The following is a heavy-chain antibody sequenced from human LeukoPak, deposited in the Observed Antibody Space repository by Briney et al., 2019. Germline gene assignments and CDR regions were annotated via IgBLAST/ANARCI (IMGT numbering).Heavy chain of an antibody. Sequence: ASVTVSCKSSGYTFTDYFLHWVRQAPGQGLEWMGFIDPLTGGAHYAQKFQDWVSLTRDTSIDTAFMELSSLRSDATAIYYCARDFLGRTNGGSNYFGMGVWGQGTTVTVSS. CDR3: ARDFLGRTNGGSNYFGMGV. D-gene: IGHD2-8*01. V-gene: IGHV1-2*04. CDR2: IDPLTGGA. CDR1: GYTFTDYF. J-gene: IGHJ6*02.